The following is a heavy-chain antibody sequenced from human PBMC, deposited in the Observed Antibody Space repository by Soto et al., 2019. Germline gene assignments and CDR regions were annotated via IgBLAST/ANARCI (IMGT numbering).Heavy chain of an antibody. J-gene: IGHJ4*02. V-gene: IGHV1-3*01. CDR2: INAGNGNT. CDR3: ASVLSGWYWLAY. D-gene: IGHD6-19*01. Sequence: QVQLVQSGAEVKKPGASVKVSCKASGYTLTSYAMHWVRQAPGQRVEWMGWINAGNGNTKYSQKFQGRVTITRDTSASTAYMELSSLRSEDTAVYYCASVLSGWYWLAYWGQGTLVTVSS. CDR1: GYTLTSYA.